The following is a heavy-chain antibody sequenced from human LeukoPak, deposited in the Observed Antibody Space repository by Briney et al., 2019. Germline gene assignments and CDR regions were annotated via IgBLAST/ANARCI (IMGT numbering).Heavy chain of an antibody. CDR1: GGSISSYY. V-gene: IGHV4-59*01. J-gene: IGHJ5*02. CDR3: ARDRGAAAGFDP. D-gene: IGHD6-13*01. Sequence: SETLSLTCTVSGGSISSYYWSWIRQPPGKGLEWIGYIYYSGSTNYNPSLKSRVTISVDTSKNQFSLKLSSVTAADTAEYYCARDRGAAAGFDPWGQGTLVTVSS. CDR2: IYYSGST.